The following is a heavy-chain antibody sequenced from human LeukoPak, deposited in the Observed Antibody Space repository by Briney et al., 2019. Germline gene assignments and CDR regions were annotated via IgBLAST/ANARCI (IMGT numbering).Heavy chain of an antibody. V-gene: IGHV1-2*02. Sequence: ASVKVSCKASGHTFTGYYMHWVRQAPGQGLEWMGWIYPNSGVTNSPQKFQGRVTMTRDTSISTAYMELSSLRSDDTAVYYCARLWGKFDAFDIWGQGTMVTVPS. CDR2: IYPNSGVT. D-gene: IGHD7-27*01. CDR1: GHTFTGYY. CDR3: ARLWGKFDAFDI. J-gene: IGHJ3*02.